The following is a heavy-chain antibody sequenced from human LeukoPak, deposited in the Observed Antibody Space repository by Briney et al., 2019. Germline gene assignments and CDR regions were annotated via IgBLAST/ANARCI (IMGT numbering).Heavy chain of an antibody. Sequence: PGGSLRLSCVGSGFVFSNLAMSWVRQAPGKGLEWVSAISGSGGSTYYADSVKGRFTISRDNSKNTLYLQMNSLRAEDTAVYYCAKDVPYYYDSSGIYWGQGTLVTVSS. V-gene: IGHV3-23*01. CDR2: ISGSGGST. D-gene: IGHD3-22*01. J-gene: IGHJ4*02. CDR3: AKDVPYYYDSSGIY. CDR1: GFVFSNLA.